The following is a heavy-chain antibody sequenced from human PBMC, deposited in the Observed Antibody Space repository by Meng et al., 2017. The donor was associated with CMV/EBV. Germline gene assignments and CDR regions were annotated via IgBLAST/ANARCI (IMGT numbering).Heavy chain of an antibody. CDR3: AKGNIVAAYYYYGMDV. CDR2: INPSGGST. J-gene: IGHJ6*02. CDR1: GYTFTSYY. D-gene: IGHD5-12*01. Sequence: ASVKVSCKASGYTFTSYYMHWVRQAPGQGLEWMGIINPSGGSTSYAQKFQGRVTMTRDKSTSTAYMELSSLRSEDTAVYYCAKGNIVAAYYYYGMDVWGQGTTVTVSS. V-gene: IGHV1-46*01.